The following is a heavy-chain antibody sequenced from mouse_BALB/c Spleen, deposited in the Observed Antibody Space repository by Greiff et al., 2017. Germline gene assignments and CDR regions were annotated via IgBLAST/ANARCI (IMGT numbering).Heavy chain of an antibody. J-gene: IGHJ3*01. V-gene: IGHV5-9-4*01. Sequence: EVQGVESGGGLVKPGGSLKLSCAASGFTFSSYAMSWVRQSPEKRLEWVAEISSGGSYTYYPDTVTGRFTISRDNAKNTLYLEMSSLRSEDTAMYYCAKYGSRKDWFAYWGQGTLVTVSA. D-gene: IGHD1-1*01. CDR2: ISSGGSYT. CDR1: GFTFSSYA. CDR3: AKYGSRKDWFAY.